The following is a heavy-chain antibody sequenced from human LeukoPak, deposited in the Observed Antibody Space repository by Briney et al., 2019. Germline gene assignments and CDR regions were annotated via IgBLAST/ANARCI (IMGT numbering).Heavy chain of an antibody. J-gene: IGHJ6*03. CDR2: IYYSGST. Sequence: RPSETLSLTCTVSGGSISSYYWSWIRQPPGKGLEWIGYIYYSGSTNYNPSLKSRVTISVDTSKNQFSLKLSSVTAADTAVYYCARTVVSQDIVVVPAAPRGVCYYYYMDVWGKGTTVTISS. V-gene: IGHV4-59*01. CDR3: ARTVVSQDIVVVPAAPRGVCYYYYMDV. CDR1: GGSISSYY. D-gene: IGHD2-2*01.